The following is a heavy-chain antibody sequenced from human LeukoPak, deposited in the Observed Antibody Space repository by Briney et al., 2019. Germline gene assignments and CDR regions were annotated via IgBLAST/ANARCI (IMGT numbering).Heavy chain of an antibody. CDR3: ASLLGDKTIFDF. CDR1: GLIFGSRW. CDR2: IKRDGSGE. V-gene: IGHV3-7*01. Sequence: GGSLRLSCAASGLIFGSRWMSWIRQAPGKGLEWVANIKRDGSGEYYLDSVKGRFTISRDNAKNSLYLQMNSLRAEDTAVYYCASLLGDKTIFDFWGQGTLVTVST. D-gene: IGHD1-26*01. J-gene: IGHJ4*02.